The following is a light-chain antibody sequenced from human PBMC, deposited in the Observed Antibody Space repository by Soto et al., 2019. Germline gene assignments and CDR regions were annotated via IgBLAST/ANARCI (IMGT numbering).Light chain of an antibody. J-gene: IGLJ1*01. Sequence: QSALTQPRSVSGSPGQSVTIACTGTSSDVGGYHYVSWYQHHPGKAPKLMIFEVNKRPSGVSNRFSGSKSGNTASLTISGLKVEDEADYYCCSSGGSPTYVFGTGTKLTVL. CDR2: EVN. CDR3: CSSGGSPTYV. V-gene: IGLV2-11*01. CDR1: SSDVGGYHY.